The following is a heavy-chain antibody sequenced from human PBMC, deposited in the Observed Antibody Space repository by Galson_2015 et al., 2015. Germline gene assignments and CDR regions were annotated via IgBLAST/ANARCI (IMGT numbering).Heavy chain of an antibody. J-gene: IGHJ4*02. CDR3: ARRDSGNSFDY. D-gene: IGHD1-26*01. CDR1: GLTFSTYT. Sequence: SLRLSCATSGLTFSTYTMNWVRQAPGEGLEWVSSISGSGGNIYYADSVKGRFTISRDNAKNSLYLQMNSLRDKDTAVYYCARRDSGNSFDYWGQGTLVTVSS. CDR2: ISGSGGNI. V-gene: IGHV3-48*02.